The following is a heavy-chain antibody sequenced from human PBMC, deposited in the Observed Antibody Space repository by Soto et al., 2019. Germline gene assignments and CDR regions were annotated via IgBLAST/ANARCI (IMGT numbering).Heavy chain of an antibody. CDR2: IWYDGSNK. J-gene: IGHJ6*02. CDR1: GFTFSSYG. Sequence: QVQLVESGGGVVQPGRSLRLSCAASGFTFSSYGMHWVRQAPGKGLEWVAVIWYDGSNKYYADSVKGRFTISRDNSKNTLYLQMNSLRAEDTAVYYCARSAHYYGMDVWGQGTTVTVSS. V-gene: IGHV3-33*01. CDR3: ARSAHYYGMDV.